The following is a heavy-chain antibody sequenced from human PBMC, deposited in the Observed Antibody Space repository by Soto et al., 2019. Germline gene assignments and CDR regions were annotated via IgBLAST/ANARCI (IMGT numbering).Heavy chain of an antibody. CDR2: ISGSGTST. CDR3: AKGRVDTAYFDN. J-gene: IGHJ4*02. CDR1: GFAFSSHT. Sequence: GSLRLSCVASGFAFSSHTMYWVRQAPGKGLEWVSYISGSGTSTYNSDSVKGRFTISRDNARNSLFLQMNSLRDEDTAVYYCAKGRVDTAYFDNWGQGALVTVSS. V-gene: IGHV3-48*02. D-gene: IGHD5-18*01.